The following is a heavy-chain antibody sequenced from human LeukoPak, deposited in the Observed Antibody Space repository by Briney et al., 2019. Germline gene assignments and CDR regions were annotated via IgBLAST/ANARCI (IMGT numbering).Heavy chain of an antibody. CDR2: IGSSGGSA. D-gene: IGHD2-8*01. J-gene: IGHJ4*02. CDR1: GFTFSDYA. CDR3: ASAYADFDY. Sequence: GGSLRLSCAASGFTFSDYAMTWVRQAPGKGLEWVSTIGSSGGSAHSADSVKGRFTISRDNSKNTLYLQMNSLRAEDTAVYYCASAYADFDYWGQATLVTVSS. V-gene: IGHV3-23*01.